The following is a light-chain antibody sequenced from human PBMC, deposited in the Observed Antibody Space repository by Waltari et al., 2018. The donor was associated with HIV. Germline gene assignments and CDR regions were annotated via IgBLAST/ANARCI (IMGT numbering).Light chain of an antibody. J-gene: IGLJ3*02. CDR2: DVN. CDR1: NSYIGNYNL. V-gene: IGLV2-23*02. Sequence: QSALTQPASVSGSPGQSITISCTGTNSYIGNYNLVSWYQQFPGKAPKLLIYDVNKRPSGVSNLFSASRSGNTASLTISGLQAEDGADYYCCSYAGTLVFGGGTRLTVL. CDR3: CSYAGTLV.